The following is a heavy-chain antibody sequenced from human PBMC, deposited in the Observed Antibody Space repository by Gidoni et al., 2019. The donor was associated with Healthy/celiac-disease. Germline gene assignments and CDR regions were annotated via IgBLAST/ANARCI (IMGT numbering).Heavy chain of an antibody. Sequence: QVQLQQWGAGLLKPSETLSLTCAVYGGSFSGYYWSRIRQPPGKGLEWIGEINHSGSTNYNPSLKSRVTISVDTSKNQFSLKLSSVTAADTAVYYCAREYSSSFNYYYGMDVWGQGTTVTVSS. J-gene: IGHJ6*02. CDR3: AREYSSSFNYYYGMDV. CDR2: INHSGST. V-gene: IGHV4-34*01. D-gene: IGHD6-6*01. CDR1: GGSFSGYY.